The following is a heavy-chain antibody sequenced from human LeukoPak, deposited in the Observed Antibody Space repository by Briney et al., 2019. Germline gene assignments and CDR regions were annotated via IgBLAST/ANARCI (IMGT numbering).Heavy chain of an antibody. CDR2: ISGSGVNT. Sequence: GGSLRLSCAAPGITFSSYAMTWVRQAPGKRLEWVSAISGSGVNTYYADYVKGLFTISRDNSKNTVYLQMTSLRAEDTAVFYCARSRYSNSWLFDYWGQGTLVTVSS. CDR1: GITFSSYA. V-gene: IGHV3-23*01. D-gene: IGHD6-13*01. CDR3: ARSRYSNSWLFDY. J-gene: IGHJ4*02.